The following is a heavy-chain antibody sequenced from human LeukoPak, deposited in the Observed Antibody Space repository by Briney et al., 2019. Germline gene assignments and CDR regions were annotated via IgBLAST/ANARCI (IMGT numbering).Heavy chain of an antibody. CDR3: ARDRAGGHIVVVPAAIY. Sequence: TGGSLRLSCAASGFTFSSYSMNWVRQAPGKGLEWVSSISSSSSYIYYADSVKGRFTISRDNAKNSLYLQMNSLRAEDTAVYYCARDRAGGHIVVVPAAIYWGQGTLVTVSS. J-gene: IGHJ4*02. V-gene: IGHV3-21*01. CDR2: ISSSSSYI. CDR1: GFTFSSYS. D-gene: IGHD2-2*01.